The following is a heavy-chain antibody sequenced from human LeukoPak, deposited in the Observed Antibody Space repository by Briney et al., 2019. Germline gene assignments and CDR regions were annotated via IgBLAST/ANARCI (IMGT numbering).Heavy chain of an antibody. J-gene: IGHJ4*02. V-gene: IGHV1-8*01. D-gene: IGHD6-13*01. Sequence: ASVKVSCKASGYTFTTYDINWVRQATGQGLEWMGWMNPNSGKTGYAQRFQGRVTMTRNNSRSTAYMELSSLRSDDTAVYYCARDAGYSSSWYLGYFDYWGQGTLVTVSS. CDR2: MNPNSGKT. CDR3: ARDAGYSSSWYLGYFDY. CDR1: GYTFTTYD.